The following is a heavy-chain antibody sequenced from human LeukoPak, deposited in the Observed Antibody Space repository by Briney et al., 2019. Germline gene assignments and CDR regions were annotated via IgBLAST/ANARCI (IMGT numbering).Heavy chain of an antibody. CDR1: GFTFSNAW. Sequence: GGSLRLSCAASGFTFSNAWMSWVRQAPGKGLEWVGRIKSKTDGGTTDYAAPVKGRFTISRGDSKNTLYLQMNSLKTEDTAVYYCTTSYGSGSYDLFYGMDVWGQGTTVTVS. CDR3: TTSYGSGSYDLFYGMDV. J-gene: IGHJ6*02. D-gene: IGHD3-10*01. CDR2: IKSKTDGGTT. V-gene: IGHV3-15*01.